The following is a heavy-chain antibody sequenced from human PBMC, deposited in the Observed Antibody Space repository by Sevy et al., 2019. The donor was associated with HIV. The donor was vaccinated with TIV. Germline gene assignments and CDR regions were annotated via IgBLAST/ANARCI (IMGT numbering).Heavy chain of an antibody. V-gene: IGHV3-30-3*01. CDR2: ISYDGSNK. CDR3: ARGQYYDSSGSPYFDY. J-gene: IGHJ4*02. Sequence: GGSLRLSCAASGFTFSSYAMHWVRQAPGKGLEWVAVISYDGSNKYYADSVKGRFTISRDNSKNTLYLQMNSLRAEDTDVYYCARGQYYDSSGSPYFDYWGQGTLVTVSS. D-gene: IGHD3-22*01. CDR1: GFTFSSYA.